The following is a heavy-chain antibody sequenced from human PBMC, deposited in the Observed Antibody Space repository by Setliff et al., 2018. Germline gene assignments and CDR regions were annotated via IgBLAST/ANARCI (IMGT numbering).Heavy chain of an antibody. J-gene: IGHJ4*02. CDR3: RYWSGYYNNDY. V-gene: IGHV4-34*01. Sequence: SETLSLTCTVYGGSFSNYYWGWIRQSPGKGLEWIGEINDSGTTNYSPSLKSRVTISLDASTNQFSPKLRSVSAADTAVYYCRYWSGYYNNDYWGQGTLVTVSS. D-gene: IGHD3-3*01. CDR2: INDSGTT. CDR1: GGSFSNYY.